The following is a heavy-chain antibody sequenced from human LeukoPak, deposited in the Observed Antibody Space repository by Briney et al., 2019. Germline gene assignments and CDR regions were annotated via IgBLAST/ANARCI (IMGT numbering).Heavy chain of an antibody. CDR2: ITSSGGST. V-gene: IGHV3-23*01. Sequence: GGSLRLSCAASGFTFSSYAMSWGRQAPGGGLEWGSAITSSGGSTYYADSAKGRFTISRDNSKNTLYLQMDSLRAEDTAVYYCAKDARSGWCGVGDYWGQGTLVTVSS. CDR3: AKDARSGWCGVGDY. CDR1: GFTFSSYA. D-gene: IGHD6-19*01. J-gene: IGHJ4*02.